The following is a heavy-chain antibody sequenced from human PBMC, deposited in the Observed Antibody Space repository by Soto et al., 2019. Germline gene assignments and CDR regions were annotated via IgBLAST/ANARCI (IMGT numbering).Heavy chain of an antibody. CDR1: GGTFSSYA. CDR3: ASSRANTDYSGMDV. CDR2: IIPIFGTA. J-gene: IGHJ6*02. D-gene: IGHD2-2*02. V-gene: IGHV1-69*12. Sequence: QVQLVQSGAEVKKPGSSVKVSCKASGGTFSSYAISWVRQAPGQGLEWVGGIIPIFGTADYAPKFQGRVTITADESTSTAYLELSSRRSEDTAVYYCASSRANTDYSGMDVWGQGTTVPVSS.